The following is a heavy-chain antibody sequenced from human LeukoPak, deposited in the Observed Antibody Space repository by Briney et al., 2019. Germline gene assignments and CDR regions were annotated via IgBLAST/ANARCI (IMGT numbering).Heavy chain of an antibody. J-gene: IGHJ4*02. Sequence: GGSLRLSCAASGFTVSSNHMSWVRQAAGKGLEWLSIIYSDGRTSYADSVKGRFTISGDNSRNTVYLQMNNLRVEETAVYYCARDVGGDGYSHSDHWGRGTLVTVSS. CDR1: GFTVSSNH. V-gene: IGHV3-66*02. CDR2: IYSDGRT. CDR3: ARDVGGDGYSHSDH. D-gene: IGHD5-12*01.